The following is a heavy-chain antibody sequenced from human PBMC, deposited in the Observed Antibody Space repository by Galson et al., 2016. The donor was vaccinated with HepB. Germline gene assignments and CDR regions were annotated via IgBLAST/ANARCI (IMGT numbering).Heavy chain of an antibody. D-gene: IGHD3-10*01. CDR2: MYYIRST. J-gene: IGHJ5*02. Sequence: SETLSLTCTVSGGSISGYYWSWIRQPPGKGLEWIAYMYYIRSTTHNPSLKSRVTMSVDTSKNQFSLRLSSVTAADTAVDYCAGVGRGVKNGRNWFDPWGPGTLVTVSS. CDR3: AGVGRGVKNGRNWFDP. V-gene: IGHV4-59*08. CDR1: GGSISGYY.